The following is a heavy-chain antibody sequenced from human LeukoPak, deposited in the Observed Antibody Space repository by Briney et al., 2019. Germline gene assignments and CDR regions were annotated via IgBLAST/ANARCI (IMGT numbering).Heavy chain of an antibody. CDR3: ARGSVLRYFDWLLLYYYYYMDV. J-gene: IGHJ6*03. Sequence: GASVKVSCKASGYTFTGYYMHWVRQAPGQGLEWMGWINPNSGGTNYAQKFQGRVTMTRDTSISTAYMELSRLRSDDTAVYYCARGSVLRYFDWLLLYYYYYMDVWGKGTTVTISS. CDR2: INPNSGGT. V-gene: IGHV1-2*02. CDR1: GYTFTGYY. D-gene: IGHD3-9*01.